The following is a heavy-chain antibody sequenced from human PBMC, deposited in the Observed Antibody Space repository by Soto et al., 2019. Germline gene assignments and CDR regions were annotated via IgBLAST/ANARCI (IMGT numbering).Heavy chain of an antibody. CDR1: GFTFSSYA. Sequence: EVQLLESGGGLVQPGGSLRLSCAASGFTFSSYAMSWVRQAPGKGLEWVSAISGSGGSTYYADSVKGRFTISRDNSKNTLYLQMTSLRAEDTAVYYCARVMTTVTVYYYYGMDVWGQGTTVTVSS. CDR2: ISGSGGST. D-gene: IGHD4-4*01. J-gene: IGHJ6*02. CDR3: ARVMTTVTVYYYYGMDV. V-gene: IGHV3-23*01.